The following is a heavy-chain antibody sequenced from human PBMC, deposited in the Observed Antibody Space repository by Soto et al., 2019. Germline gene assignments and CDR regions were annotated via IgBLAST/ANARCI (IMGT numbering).Heavy chain of an antibody. V-gene: IGHV3-74*01. J-gene: IGHJ6*02. CDR2: IMSDGSGT. D-gene: IGHD3-16*01. CDR3: ARSRGSGGVEYNMDV. CDR1: GFTFSSYW. Sequence: EVHLVESGGGLVQPGGPLRLSCAASGFTFSSYWMHWVRQGPGEGLVWVSRIMSDGSGTTYADSVKGRFTISRDNAKNTLYLQMNSLRAEDTAVYHCARSRGSGGVEYNMDVWGQGTTVTVSS.